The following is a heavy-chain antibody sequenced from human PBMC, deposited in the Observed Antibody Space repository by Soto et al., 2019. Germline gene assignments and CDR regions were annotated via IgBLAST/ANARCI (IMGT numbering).Heavy chain of an antibody. J-gene: IGHJ6*02. CDR3: ARFEDIVVVPAALHFYYYYGMDV. CDR1: GGSISSSRDY. D-gene: IGHD2-2*01. V-gene: IGHV4-39*01. Sequence: SETLSLTCTVSGGSISSSRDYWGWVRQPPGKGLEWIGSIYYSGSTYYNPPLKSRVTISVDTSKNQFSLKPSSVTAADTAVYYCARFEDIVVVPAALHFYYYYGMDVWGQGTTVTVSS. CDR2: IYYSGST.